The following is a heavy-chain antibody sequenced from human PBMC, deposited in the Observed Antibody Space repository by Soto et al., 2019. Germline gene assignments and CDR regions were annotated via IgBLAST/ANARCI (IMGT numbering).Heavy chain of an antibody. CDR3: AKSRDGYSFYFYYGMDV. J-gene: IGHJ6*02. D-gene: IGHD4-4*01. V-gene: IGHV3-30*18. CDR2: IFYDGSNE. CDR1: GFSFSSSG. Sequence: QVQLVESGGGVVQPGRSLRLSCAASGFSFSSSGMHWVRQAPGKGLEWVADIFYDGSNEYYADSVKGRFTISRDNSKNTLYLQMKSLRAEDTAVYYCAKSRDGYSFYFYYGMDVWGQGSTVTVSS.